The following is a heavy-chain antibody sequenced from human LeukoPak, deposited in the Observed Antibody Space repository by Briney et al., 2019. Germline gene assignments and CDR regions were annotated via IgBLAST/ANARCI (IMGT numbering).Heavy chain of an antibody. V-gene: IGHV3-7*03. CDR2: IKQDGSEE. D-gene: IGHD2-2*01. J-gene: IGHJ6*04. CDR1: GFTFNDYW. CDR3: VRDCSSASLSSGCYYAMDV. Sequence: GGSLRLSCAASGFTFNDYWTTWVRQAPGKGLEWVAHIKQDGSEEYYVDSLNGRFTISRDNAKNSLFLQMNSLRAEDTAVYYCVRDCSSASLSSGCYYAMDVWGKGTTVTVSS.